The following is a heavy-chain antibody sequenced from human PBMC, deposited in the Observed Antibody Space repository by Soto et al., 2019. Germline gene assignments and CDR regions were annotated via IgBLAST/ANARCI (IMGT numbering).Heavy chain of an antibody. CDR2: IWYDGSNK. D-gene: IGHD2-2*01. CDR3: ARDEVVPAATAYYYYGMDV. CDR1: GFTFSSYG. Sequence: PGGSLRLSCAASGFTFSSYGMHWVRQAPGKGLEWVAVIWYDGSNKYYADSVKGRFTISRDNSKNTLYLQMNSLRAEDTAVYYCARDEVVPAATAYYYYGMDVWGQGTTVTVSS. V-gene: IGHV3-33*01. J-gene: IGHJ6*02.